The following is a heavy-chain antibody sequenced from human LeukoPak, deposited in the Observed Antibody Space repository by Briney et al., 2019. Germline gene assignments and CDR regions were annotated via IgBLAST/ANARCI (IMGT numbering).Heavy chain of an antibody. Sequence: GASVKVSCKASGGTFSSYAISWVRQAPGQGLEWMGRIIPILGIANYAQKFQGRVTITADKSTSTAYMELSSLRSEDTAVYYCARGSRYCSSTSCYGEAFDIWGQGTMVTVSS. CDR2: IIPILGIA. CDR3: ARGSRYCSSTSCYGEAFDI. D-gene: IGHD2-2*01. J-gene: IGHJ3*02. CDR1: GGTFSSYA. V-gene: IGHV1-69*04.